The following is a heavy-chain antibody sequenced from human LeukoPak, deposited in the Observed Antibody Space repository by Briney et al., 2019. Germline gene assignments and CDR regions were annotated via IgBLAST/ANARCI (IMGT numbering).Heavy chain of an antibody. D-gene: IGHD3-16*01. J-gene: IGHJ6*02. Sequence: GRSLRLSCAASGFTFSSYAMHWVRQAPGKGLEWVAVISYDGSNKYYADSVKGRFTISRDNSKNTLYLQMNSLRSDDTAVYYCARVVWRGTDYYYYGMDVWGQGTTVTVSS. V-gene: IGHV3-30-3*01. CDR2: ISYDGSNK. CDR1: GFTFSSYA. CDR3: ARVVWRGTDYYYYGMDV.